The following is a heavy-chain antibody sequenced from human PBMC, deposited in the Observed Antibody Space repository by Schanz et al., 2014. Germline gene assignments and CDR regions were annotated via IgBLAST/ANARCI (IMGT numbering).Heavy chain of an antibody. D-gene: IGHD2-2*01. CDR3: ARGRVVPAAPEFDY. V-gene: IGHV4-39*07. CDR2: SHYGGKT. J-gene: IGHJ4*02. Sequence: QVQLQESGPALVKPSETLSLTCTVSGGSISLDIYHWGWIRQPPGKGLEWIGSSHYGGKTYFNPSLKSRVTISVDTSKKQFSLNLSSVTAADTAVYYCARGRVVPAAPEFDYWGQGILVTVSS. CDR1: GGSISLDIYH.